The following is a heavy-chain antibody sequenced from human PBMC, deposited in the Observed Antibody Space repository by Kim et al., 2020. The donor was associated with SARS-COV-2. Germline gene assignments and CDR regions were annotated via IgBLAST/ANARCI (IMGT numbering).Heavy chain of an antibody. V-gene: IGHV4-39*01. Sequence: TYYNPSLKSRVTISVDTSKNQFSLKLSSVTAADTAVYYCARLGVTTYFDYWGQGTLVTVSS. J-gene: IGHJ4*02. CDR2: T. CDR3: ARLGVTTYFDY. D-gene: IGHD4-17*01.